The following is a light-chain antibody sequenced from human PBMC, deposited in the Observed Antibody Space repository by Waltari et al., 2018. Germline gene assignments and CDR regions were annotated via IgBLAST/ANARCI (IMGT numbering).Light chain of an antibody. CDR3: QKYGTLPAT. CDR2: DTS. CDR1: QSVSKY. Sequence: EIVLTQSPGTLSLSPGERVTVSCRASQSVSKYLAWYQQKPGRAPRLLIYDTSTRATGIPDRCSGSGTGTDFSLTITRLEPEDVATYFCQKYGTLPATFGQGTKVEIK. V-gene: IGKV3-20*01. J-gene: IGKJ1*01.